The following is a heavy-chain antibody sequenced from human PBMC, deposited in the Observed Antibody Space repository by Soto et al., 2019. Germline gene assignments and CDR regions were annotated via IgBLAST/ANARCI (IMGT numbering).Heavy chain of an antibody. V-gene: IGHV3-30*18. D-gene: IGHD6-13*01. CDR1: GFTFSSYG. CDR3: AKVGYSSSWFLFDY. J-gene: IGHJ4*02. Sequence: QVQLVESGGGVVQPGRSLRLSCAASGFTFSSYGMHWVRQAPGKGLEWVAVISYDGSNKYYADSVKGRFTISRDNSKNTLYLQMNSLRAEDTAVYYCAKVGYSSSWFLFDYWGQGTLVTVSS. CDR2: ISYDGSNK.